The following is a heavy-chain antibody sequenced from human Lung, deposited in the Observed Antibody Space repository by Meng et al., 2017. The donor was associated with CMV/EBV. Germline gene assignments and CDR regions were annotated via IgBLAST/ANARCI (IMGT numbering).Heavy chain of an antibody. V-gene: IGHV1-2*02. CDR2: INPNSGGT. J-gene: IGHJ6*02. CDR1: GYTFTGYY. CDR3: ARGRDCWSGSGGMDV. Sequence: ASXXVSXKASGYTFTGYYMHWVRQAPGQGLEWMGWINPNSGGTNYAQKFQGRVTITTDESTSTAYMELSSLRSEDTAVYYCARGRDCWSGSGGMDVWGQGTXVTVSS. D-gene: IGHD3-3*01.